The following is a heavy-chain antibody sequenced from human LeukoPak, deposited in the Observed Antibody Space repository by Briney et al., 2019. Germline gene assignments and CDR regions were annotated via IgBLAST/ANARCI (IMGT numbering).Heavy chain of an antibody. V-gene: IGHV4-39*01. CDR3: ARVVGGEVGIVVVPAAVNWFDP. Sequence: SETLSLTCTVSGGSISSSSYYWGWIRQPPGKGLEWIGNIYYSGTTSYNPSLKSRLTISVDTSKSQFSLILSSVTAADTAVYYCARVVGGEVGIVVVPAAVNWFDPWGQGTLVTVSS. CDR1: GGSISSSSYY. D-gene: IGHD2-2*03. CDR2: IYYSGTT. J-gene: IGHJ5*02.